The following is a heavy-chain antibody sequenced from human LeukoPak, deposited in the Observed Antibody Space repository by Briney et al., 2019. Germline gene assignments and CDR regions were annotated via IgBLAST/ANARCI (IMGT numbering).Heavy chain of an antibody. Sequence: GGSLRLSCAASGFTVSSNYMSWVRQAPGKGLEWVSVIYSGGSTYYADSVKGRFTISRDNSKNTLYLQMNSLRAEDTAVYCCARDSSHDYVWGSYRPDYYYYGMDVRGQGTTVTVSS. CDR1: GFTVSSNY. V-gene: IGHV3-66*01. CDR2: IYSGGST. J-gene: IGHJ6*02. D-gene: IGHD3-16*02. CDR3: ARDSSHDYVWGSYRPDYYYYGMDV.